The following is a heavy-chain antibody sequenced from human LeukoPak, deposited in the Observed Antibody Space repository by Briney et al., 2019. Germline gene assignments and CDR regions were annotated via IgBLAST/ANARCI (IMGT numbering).Heavy chain of an antibody. D-gene: IGHD7-27*01. CDR2: ISSRNEAI. V-gene: IGHV3-48*01. CDR3: AKDGGLWVSAHWGDS. J-gene: IGHJ4*02. Sequence: GGSLRLSCAASGFTFSSYHMNWVRQAPGKGLEWVSYISSRNEAIYYADSVKGRFTVSRDNSKNTLFLQMNSLRAEDTAVYYCAKDGGLWVSAHWGDSWGRGTLVTVSS. CDR1: GFTFSSYH.